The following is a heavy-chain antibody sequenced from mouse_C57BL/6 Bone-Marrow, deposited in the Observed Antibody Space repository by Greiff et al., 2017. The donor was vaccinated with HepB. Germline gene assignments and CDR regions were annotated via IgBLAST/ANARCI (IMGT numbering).Heavy chain of an antibody. CDR2: IYPGDGDT. V-gene: IGHV1-82*01. J-gene: IGHJ3*01. CDR1: GYAFSSSW. CDR3: ARSDHRGFAY. Sequence: QVQLQQSGPELVKPGASVKISCKASGYAFSSSWMNWVKQRPGKGLEWIGRIYPGDGDTNYNGKFKGKATLTADKSSSTAYMQLSSLTSEDSAVYCCARSDHRGFAYWGQGTLVTVSA.